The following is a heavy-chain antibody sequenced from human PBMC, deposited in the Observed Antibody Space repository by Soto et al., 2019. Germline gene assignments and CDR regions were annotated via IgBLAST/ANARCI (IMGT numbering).Heavy chain of an antibody. Sequence: GGSLRLSCAASGFTFSSYAMHWVRQAPGKGLEWVAVISYDGSNKYYADSVKGRFTISRDNSKNTLYLQMNSLRAEDTAVYYCARCSGDEGKAFDIWGQGTMVTVSS. CDR3: ARCSGDEGKAFDI. J-gene: IGHJ3*02. CDR2: ISYDGSNK. D-gene: IGHD7-27*01. V-gene: IGHV3-30*04. CDR1: GFTFSSYA.